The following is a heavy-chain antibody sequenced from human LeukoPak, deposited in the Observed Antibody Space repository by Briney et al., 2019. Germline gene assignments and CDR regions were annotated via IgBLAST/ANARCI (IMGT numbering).Heavy chain of an antibody. J-gene: IGHJ4*02. CDR1: GFTFSSYS. CDR3: AKRMGATGGPFDY. Sequence: PGGSLRLSCAASGFTFSSYSMNWVRLAPGKGLEWVSAISNSGDSTYYAGSVKGRFTISRDNSKSTLFLQMNSLRADDTAVYYCAKRMGATGGPFDYWGQGTLVTVSS. D-gene: IGHD1-26*01. CDR2: ISNSGDST. V-gene: IGHV3-23*01.